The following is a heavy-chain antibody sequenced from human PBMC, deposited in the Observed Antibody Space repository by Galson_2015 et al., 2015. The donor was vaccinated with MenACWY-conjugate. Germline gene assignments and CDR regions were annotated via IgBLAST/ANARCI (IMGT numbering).Heavy chain of an antibody. Sequence: SLRLSCAAPGFTFSSYAMSWVRQAPGKGLERVATISGGGGGTFYADSVKGRFTISRDNSKNTQYLEMNSLRAEDTAVYYCAKDLSAKGYYYYGMAVWGQGTAVSVSS. V-gene: IGHV3-23*01. CDR1: GFTFSSYA. J-gene: IGHJ6*02. CDR2: ISGGGGGT. D-gene: IGHD6-25*01. CDR3: AKDLSAKGYYYYGMAV.